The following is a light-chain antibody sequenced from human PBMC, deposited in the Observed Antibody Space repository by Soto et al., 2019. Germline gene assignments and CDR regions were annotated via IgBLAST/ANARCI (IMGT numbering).Light chain of an antibody. V-gene: IGKV1-39*01. CDR1: QSITTY. CDR3: QQYGSSPQVT. J-gene: IGKJ1*01. Sequence: DIQMTQSPSSLSASVGDRVTITCRASQSITTYLNWYRQKPGKAPKLLIYAASSLQSGVPSRFSGSGSGTDFTLTISRLEPEDFAVYYCQQYGSSPQVTFGQGTKVDIK. CDR2: AAS.